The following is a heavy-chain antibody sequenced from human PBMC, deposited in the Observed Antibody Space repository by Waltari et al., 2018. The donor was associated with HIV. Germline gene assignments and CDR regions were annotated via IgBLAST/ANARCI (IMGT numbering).Heavy chain of an antibody. CDR1: GGSISSYY. J-gene: IGHJ3*02. CDR2: IYYSGST. CDR3: ARGVPGLIAVAAKVAFDI. V-gene: IGHV4-59*01. D-gene: IGHD6-19*01. Sequence: QVQLQESGPGLVKPLETLSLTCTVSGGSISSYYWSWIRPPPGKGLEWIGYIYYSGSTNYNPSLKSRVTISVDTSKNQFSLKLSSVTAADTAVYYCARGVPGLIAVAAKVAFDIWGQGTMVTVSS.